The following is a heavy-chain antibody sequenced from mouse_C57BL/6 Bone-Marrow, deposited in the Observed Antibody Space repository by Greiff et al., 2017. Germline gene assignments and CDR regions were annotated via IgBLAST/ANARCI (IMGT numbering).Heavy chain of an antibody. J-gene: IGHJ1*03. D-gene: IGHD1-1*01. V-gene: IGHV1-55*01. CDR1: GYTFTSYW. CDR2: IYPGSGST. Sequence: VQLQQPGAELVKPGASVKMSCKASGYTFTSYWITWVKQRPGQGLEWIGDIYPGSGSTNYNEKFKSKATLTVDTSSSTAYLQLSSLTSEDSAVYYCARVLPYSCGSSYGYFGVWGTGTTVTVSS. CDR3: ARVLPYSCGSSYGYFGV.